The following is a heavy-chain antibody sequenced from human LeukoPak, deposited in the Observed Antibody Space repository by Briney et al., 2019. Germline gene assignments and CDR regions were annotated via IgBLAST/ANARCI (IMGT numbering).Heavy chain of an antibody. CDR3: AEAVTYYYDSSGYSTQSYGEFDY. J-gene: IGHJ4*02. D-gene: IGHD3-22*01. V-gene: IGHV3-23*01. CDR2: ISGSGGST. CDR1: GFTFSSYA. Sequence: GGSLRLSCAASGFTFSSYAMSWVRQAPGKGLEWVSAISGSGGSTYYADSVKGRFTISRDNSKNTLYLQMNSLRAEDTAVYYCAEAVTYYYDSSGYSTQSYGEFDYWGQGTLVTVSS.